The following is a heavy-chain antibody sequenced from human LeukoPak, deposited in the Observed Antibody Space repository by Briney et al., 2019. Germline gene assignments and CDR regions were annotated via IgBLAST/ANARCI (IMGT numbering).Heavy chain of an antibody. V-gene: IGHV3-53*01. D-gene: IGHD5-24*01. CDR1: GFTVSSNY. Sequence: GGSLRLSCAASGFTVSSNYMNWVRQAPGKGLEWVSVIYSGSSTYYADSVKGRFTISRDNSKNTLYLQMNSLRADDTAVYYCARGSPGWRSLSYYYYYMDVWGKGTTVTVSS. J-gene: IGHJ6*03. CDR3: ARGSPGWRSLSYYYYYMDV. CDR2: IYSGSST.